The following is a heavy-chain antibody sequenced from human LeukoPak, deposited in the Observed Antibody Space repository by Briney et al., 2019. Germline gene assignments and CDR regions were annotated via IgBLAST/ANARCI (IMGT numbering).Heavy chain of an antibody. V-gene: IGHV1-69*04. CDR2: IIPILGVA. CDR3: ARDNPPYCNGGSCYSY. J-gene: IGHJ4*02. D-gene: IGHD2-15*01. CDR1: GGTFTIYA. Sequence: SVTVSFTASGGTFTIYAISWVRQAPGQGLEWMGRIIPILGVANYAQNFQGRVTVTADESTGTAYMELSSLRSDDTAIYYCARDNPPYCNGGSCYSYWGQGTLVTVSS.